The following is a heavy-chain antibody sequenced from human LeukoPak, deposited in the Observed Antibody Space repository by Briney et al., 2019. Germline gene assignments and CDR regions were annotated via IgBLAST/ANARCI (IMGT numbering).Heavy chain of an antibody. D-gene: IGHD2-21*02. CDR1: GYTFTGYY. CDR2: INPNSGGT. Sequence: ASVKVSCKASGYTFTGYYMHWVRQAPGQGLEWMGWINPNSGGTNYAQKFQGRVTMTRDTSISTAYMELSRLRSDDTAVYYYARVSDRDYYYYYMDVWGKGTTVTISS. CDR3: ARVSDRDYYYYYMDV. V-gene: IGHV1-2*02. J-gene: IGHJ6*03.